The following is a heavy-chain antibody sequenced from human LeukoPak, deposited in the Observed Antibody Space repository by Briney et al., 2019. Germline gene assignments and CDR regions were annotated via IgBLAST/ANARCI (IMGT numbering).Heavy chain of an antibody. V-gene: IGHV3-30*03. CDR1: GFTFSSYA. Sequence: GGSLGLSCAASGFTFSSYAMHWVRQAPGKGLDWVAVISYDGSNKYYADSVKGRFTISRDNSKNTVFLQMNSLRGEDTAVYYCARVIGIWGPFDYWGQGTLVTVSS. CDR2: ISYDGSNK. CDR3: ARVIGIWGPFDY. D-gene: IGHD3-16*01. J-gene: IGHJ4*02.